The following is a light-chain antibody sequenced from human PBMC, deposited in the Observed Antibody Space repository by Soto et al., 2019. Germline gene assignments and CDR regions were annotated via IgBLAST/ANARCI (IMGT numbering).Light chain of an antibody. V-gene: IGLV1-36*01. CDR2: YDD. Sequence: QSVLTQAPSVSEAPGQRVTISCSGSSSNIGNNAVNWYQQLPGQSPRLLIYYDDLLPSGVSDRFSGSKSGTSASLAISGLQTEDEAGYYCEAWDDSLNGPVFGGGTKVTVL. CDR1: SSNIGNNA. J-gene: IGLJ2*01. CDR3: EAWDDSLNGPV.